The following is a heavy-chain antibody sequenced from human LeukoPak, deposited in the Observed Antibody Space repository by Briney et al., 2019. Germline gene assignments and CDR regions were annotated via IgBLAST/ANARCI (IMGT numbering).Heavy chain of an antibody. CDR3: ARASNYYGSGSFNNYFDY. V-gene: IGHV1-2*02. Sequence: ASVKVSCKASGYTFTGYYMHWVRQAPGQGIEWMGWINPNSGGTNYAQKFQGRVTMTRDTSISTAYMELSRLRSDDTAVYYCARASNYYGSGSFNNYFDYWGQGTLVTVSS. J-gene: IGHJ4*02. CDR1: GYTFTGYY. CDR2: INPNSGGT. D-gene: IGHD3-10*01.